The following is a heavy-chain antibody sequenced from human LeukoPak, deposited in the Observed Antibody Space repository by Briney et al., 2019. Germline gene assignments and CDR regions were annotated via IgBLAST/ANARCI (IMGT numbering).Heavy chain of an antibody. Sequence: ASVKVSCKASGYTFTGYYIHWVRQAPGQGLEWMGWINPNSGAITYAQKFQGRVTMTRDTSISTAYMELSRLRSDDTAVYYCTRGPSTTVTNRNYFDYWGQGTLVTVSS. V-gene: IGHV1-2*02. CDR2: INPNSGAI. CDR3: TRGPSTTVTNRNYFDY. D-gene: IGHD4-11*01. J-gene: IGHJ4*02. CDR1: GYTFTGYY.